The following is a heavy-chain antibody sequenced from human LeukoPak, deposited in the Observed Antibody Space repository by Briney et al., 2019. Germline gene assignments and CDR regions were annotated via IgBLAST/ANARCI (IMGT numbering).Heavy chain of an antibody. D-gene: IGHD6-19*01. CDR1: GGYISSSSYY. CDR3: ARVRAVAGKGRTFDY. CDR2: IYYSGST. V-gene: IGHV4-39*01. Sequence: ETLSLTCTVSGGYISSSSYYWGWIRQPPGKGLEWIGSIYYSGSTYYNPSLKSRVTISVDTSKNQFSLKLSSVTAADTAVYYCARVRAVAGKGRTFDYWGQGTLVTVSS. J-gene: IGHJ4*02.